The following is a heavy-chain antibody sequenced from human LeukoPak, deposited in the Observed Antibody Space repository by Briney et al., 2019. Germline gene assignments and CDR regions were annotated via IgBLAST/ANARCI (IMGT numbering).Heavy chain of an antibody. CDR2: IIPIFGTA. CDR1: GGTFSSYA. Sequence: GASVKVSCKASGGTFSSYAISWVRQTPGQGLEWMGGIIPIFGTANYAQKFQGRVTITADESTSTAYMELSSLRSEDTAVYYCARDEPLGIAARPLDYWGQGTLVTVSS. CDR3: ARDEPLGIAARPLDY. J-gene: IGHJ4*02. D-gene: IGHD6-6*01. V-gene: IGHV1-69*13.